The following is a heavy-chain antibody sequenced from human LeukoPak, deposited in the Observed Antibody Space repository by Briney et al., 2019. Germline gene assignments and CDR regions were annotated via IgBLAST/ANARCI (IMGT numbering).Heavy chain of an antibody. V-gene: IGHV3-7*03. CDR2: IKQDGSEK. J-gene: IGHJ4*02. CDR3: VRWGAWSSFDY. Sequence: PGGSLRLSCVGSGFIFSGYWMSWVRQAPGKGQEWVANIKQDGSEKYYADSVRGRFNISRENTKNSLSLQMNSLTVDDTAVYYCVRWGAWSSFDYWGQGTPVTVST. D-gene: IGHD2-8*02. CDR1: GFIFSGYW.